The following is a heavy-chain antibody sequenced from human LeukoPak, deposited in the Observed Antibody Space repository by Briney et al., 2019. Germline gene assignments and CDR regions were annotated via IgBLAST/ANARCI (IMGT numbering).Heavy chain of an antibody. Sequence: GESLKISCEASGYRFTTSWIGWVRQMPGKGLEWMGIIYPGDSDTRYSPSFQGQVTISADKSISTAYLQWGSLKASDTAIYYCARGNFDLLLYSWFDSWGQGTLVTVSS. V-gene: IGHV5-51*01. CDR1: GYRFTTSW. J-gene: IGHJ5*01. CDR2: IYPGDSDT. D-gene: IGHD3-9*01. CDR3: ARGNFDLLLYSWFDS.